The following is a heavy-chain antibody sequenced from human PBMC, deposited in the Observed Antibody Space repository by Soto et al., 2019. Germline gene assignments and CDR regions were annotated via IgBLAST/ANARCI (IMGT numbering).Heavy chain of an antibody. J-gene: IGHJ4*02. CDR2: IYLIGST. CDR3: ARHNYGSGSTYFDY. CDR1: GGSISSGDYS. V-gene: IGHV4-30-2*01. Sequence: SETLSLTCAVSGGSISSGDYSWSWIRQPPGKGLEWIGYIYLIGSTYYSPSLKSRVTISVDTSKNQFSLKLNSMTAADTAVYYCARHNYGSGSTYFDYWGQGTLVTVSS. D-gene: IGHD3-10*01.